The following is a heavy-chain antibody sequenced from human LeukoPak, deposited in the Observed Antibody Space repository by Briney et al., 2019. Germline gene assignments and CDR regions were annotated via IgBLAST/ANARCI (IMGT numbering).Heavy chain of an antibody. CDR2: INPSGGST. V-gene: IGHV1-46*01. Sequence: ASVKVSCKASGYTFTSYYMHWVRQAPGQGLEWMGIINPSGGSTSYAQNFQGRVTMTRDTSTSTVYMELSSLRSEDTAVYYCARAPSIEMGKQPTHGGAFDIWGQGTMVTVSS. CDR1: GYTFTSYY. CDR3: ARAPSIEMGKQPTHGGAFDI. J-gene: IGHJ3*02. D-gene: IGHD5-24*01.